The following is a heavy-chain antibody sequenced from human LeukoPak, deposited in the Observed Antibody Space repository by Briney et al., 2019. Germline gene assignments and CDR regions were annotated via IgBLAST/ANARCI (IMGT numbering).Heavy chain of an antibody. D-gene: IGHD6-13*01. V-gene: IGHV3-23*01. CDR1: GFTFSSYG. CDR3: ARWGRDSSSWYGPRFGSYYYMDV. J-gene: IGHJ6*03. CDR2: ISGSGGST. Sequence: PGGSLRLSCAASGFTFSSYGMSWVRQAPGKGLEWVSAISGSGGSTYYADSVKGRFTISRDNSKNTLYLQMGSLRAEDMAVYYCARWGRDSSSWYGPRFGSYYYMDVWGKGTTVTVSS.